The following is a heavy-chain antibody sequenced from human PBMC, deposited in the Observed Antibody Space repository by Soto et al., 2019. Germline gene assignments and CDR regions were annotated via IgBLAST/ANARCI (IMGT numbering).Heavy chain of an antibody. CDR3: ARDLSPMRFGVGSWAYYGMDV. D-gene: IGHD3-10*01. CDR1: GFTFSSYG. CDR2: IWYDGSNK. J-gene: IGHJ6*02. V-gene: IGHV3-33*01. Sequence: PGGSLRLSCAASGFTFSSYGMHWVRQAPGKGLEWVAVIWYDGSNKYYADSVKGRFTISRDNSKNTRYLQMNSLRAEDTAVYYCARDLSPMRFGVGSWAYYGMDVWGQGTTVTVSS.